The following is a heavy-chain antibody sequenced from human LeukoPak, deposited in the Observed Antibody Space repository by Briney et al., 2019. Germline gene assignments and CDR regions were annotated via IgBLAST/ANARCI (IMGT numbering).Heavy chain of an antibody. D-gene: IGHD3-3*01. CDR3: TTGEWSPPPY. CDR2: IKSKTDGETT. J-gene: IGHJ4*02. CDR1: GFTFSNAW. V-gene: IGHV3-15*01. Sequence: GGSLRLSCAASGFTFSNAWMSWVHQAPGKGLEWVARIKSKTDGETTHYAAPVKGRFTISRDDSENTLYLQMNSLKTEDTAVYYCTTGEWSPPPYWGQGALVTVSS.